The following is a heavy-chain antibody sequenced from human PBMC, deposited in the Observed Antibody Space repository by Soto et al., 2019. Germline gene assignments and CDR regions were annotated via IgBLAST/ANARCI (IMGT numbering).Heavy chain of an antibody. Sequence: GGSLRLSCAASGFTFSTYSMNWVRQAPGKGLEWVSYISSSSSTIFYADSVKGRFTISRDNAKNSLYLQMNSLRAEDTAVYYCARGSNYYGSGSSDVDAFDIWGQGTMVTVSS. J-gene: IGHJ3*02. D-gene: IGHD3-10*01. CDR1: GFTFSTYS. CDR3: ARGSNYYGSGSSDVDAFDI. CDR2: ISSSSSTI. V-gene: IGHV3-48*04.